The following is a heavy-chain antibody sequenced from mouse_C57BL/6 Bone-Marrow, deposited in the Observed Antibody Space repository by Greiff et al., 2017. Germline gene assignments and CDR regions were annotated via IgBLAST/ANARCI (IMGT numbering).Heavy chain of an antibody. CDR3: TSAFSLY. CDR2: IDPENGDT. V-gene: IGHV14-4*01. J-gene: IGHJ2*01. CDR1: GFNIKDDY. Sequence: VQLQQSGAELVRPGASVKLSCTASGFNIKDDYMHWVKQRPEQGLEWIGWIDPENGDTEYASKFQGKATITSDTSSNTAYLQLSSLTSEDTAVYYCTSAFSLYWGQGTTLTVSS.